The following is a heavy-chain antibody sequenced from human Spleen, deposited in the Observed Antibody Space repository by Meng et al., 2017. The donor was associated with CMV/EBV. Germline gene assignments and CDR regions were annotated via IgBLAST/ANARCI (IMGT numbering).Heavy chain of an antibody. J-gene: IGHJ6*02. V-gene: IGHV1-2*02. D-gene: IGHD3-22*01. CDR2: INPKSGGT. Sequence: ASVKVSCKASGYTFIGYDLHWVRQAPGQGLEWMGWINPKSGGTNYAQSFQGRVTMTRDTSISTVYMELSRLRSDDTAVYYCAKALYTNYYSTYYGLDVWGQGTTVTVSS. CDR3: AKALYTNYYSTYYGLDV. CDR1: GYTFIGYD.